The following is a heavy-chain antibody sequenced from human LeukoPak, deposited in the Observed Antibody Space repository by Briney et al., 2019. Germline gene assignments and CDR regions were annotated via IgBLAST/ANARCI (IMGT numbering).Heavy chain of an antibody. CDR2: IIPIFGTG. J-gene: IGHJ4*02. Sequence: SVKVSCKASGGTFISYAISWVRQAPGQGMEWMGRIIPIFGTGNYAQKFQGRVTITTDESTRKDYMELSTLRSEDTPLYYCASGKIRYYYDSSGPNSPFDYCGQGTLVTVSS. D-gene: IGHD3-22*01. CDR3: ASGKIRYYYDSSGPNSPFDY. V-gene: IGHV1-69*05. CDR1: GGTFISYA.